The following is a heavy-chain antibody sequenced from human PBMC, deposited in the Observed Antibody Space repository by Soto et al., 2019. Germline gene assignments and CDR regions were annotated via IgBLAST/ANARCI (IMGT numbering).Heavy chain of an antibody. CDR2: THHSGST. Sequence: SETLSLTCTVSGASIRSYYWTWIRQPPGKGLEWIGYTHHSGSTNYNPSLKSRVTMSVDTSRNQFSLKLNSVTAADTAVYYCARTYCGSDNCYPFNNWFDPWGQGTLFTVS. D-gene: IGHD2-21*01. CDR3: ARTYCGSDNCYPFNNWFDP. CDR1: GASIRSYY. J-gene: IGHJ5*02. V-gene: IGHV4-59*01.